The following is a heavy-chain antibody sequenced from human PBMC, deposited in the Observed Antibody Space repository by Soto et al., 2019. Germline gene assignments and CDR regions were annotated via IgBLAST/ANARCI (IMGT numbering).Heavy chain of an antibody. V-gene: IGHV1-69*01. J-gene: IGHJ6*02. Sequence: QVQLVQSGAEVKKPGSSVQVSCKASGGTFSSYAISWVRQAPGQGLEWMGGIIPIFGTANYVQKFQGRVTSTADESTSSAYMDLSSLRSEDTAVYYCARGFGYAYYGMDVWGQGTTVTVSS. D-gene: IGHD3-10*01. CDR3: ARGFGYAYYGMDV. CDR1: GGTFSSYA. CDR2: IIPIFGTA.